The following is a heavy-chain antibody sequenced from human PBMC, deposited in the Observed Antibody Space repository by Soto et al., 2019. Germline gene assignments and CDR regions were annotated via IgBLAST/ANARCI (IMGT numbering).Heavy chain of an antibody. CDR2: IYYSGST. D-gene: IGHD6-19*01. J-gene: IGHJ5*02. CDR3: ARDSSGPTGWFDP. CDR1: GGFISSYY. V-gene: IGHV4-59*01. Sequence: QVQLQESGPGLVKPSETLSLTCTVSGGFISSYYWSWIRQPPGKGLEWIGYIYYSGSTNYNPSLKSRVTISVDTSKNQFSLKLSSVTAADTAVYYCARDSSGPTGWFDPWGQGTLVTVSS.